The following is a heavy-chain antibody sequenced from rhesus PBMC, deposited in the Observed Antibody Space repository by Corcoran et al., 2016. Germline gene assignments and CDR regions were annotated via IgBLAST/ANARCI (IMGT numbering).Heavy chain of an antibody. V-gene: IGHV4S7*01. J-gene: IGHJ4*01. CDR3: ARGANWNYGY. CDR2: IYGSSGST. Sequence: QVQLQESGPGLVKPSETLSLTCAVSGGSISVYYYCNWLRHPPGKGLEWIGNIYGSSGSTYYNPSLKSRVTISKDTSKNQFSLKLSSMTAADTAVYYCARGANWNYGYWGQGVLVTVSS. D-gene: IGHD1-26*01. CDR1: GGSISVYYY.